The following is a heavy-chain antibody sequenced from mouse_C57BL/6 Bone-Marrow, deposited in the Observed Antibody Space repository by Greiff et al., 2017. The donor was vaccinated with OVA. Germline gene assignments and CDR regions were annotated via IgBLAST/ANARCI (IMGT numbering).Heavy chain of an antibody. J-gene: IGHJ3*01. Sequence: EVQVVESGEGLVKPGGSLKLSCAASGFTFSSYAMSWVRQTPEKRLEWVAYISSGGDYIYYADTVKGRFTISRDNARNTLYLQMSSLKSEDTAMDYCTRVYYYGSSYPSWCAYWGQGTLVTVSA. CDR2: ISSGGDYI. CDR3: TRVYYYGSSYPSWCAY. D-gene: IGHD1-1*01. CDR1: GFTFSSYA. V-gene: IGHV5-9-1*02.